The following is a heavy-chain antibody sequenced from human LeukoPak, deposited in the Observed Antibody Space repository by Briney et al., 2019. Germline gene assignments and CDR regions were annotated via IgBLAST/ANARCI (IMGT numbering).Heavy chain of an antibody. Sequence: SETLSLTCTVSGGSISNHYWSWVRQPPGRGLEWIGYIYYSGSTKYNPSLKSRVTISVDTSKNQFSLKLSSVTAADTAVYYCAREFYYDSSFSFDFWGQGTMVTVSS. CDR3: AREFYYDSSFSFDF. V-gene: IGHV4-59*11. CDR2: IYYSGST. J-gene: IGHJ3*01. D-gene: IGHD3-22*01. CDR1: GGSISNHY.